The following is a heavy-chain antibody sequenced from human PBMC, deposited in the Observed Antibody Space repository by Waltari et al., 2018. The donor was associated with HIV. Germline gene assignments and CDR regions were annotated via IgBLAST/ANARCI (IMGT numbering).Heavy chain of an antibody. CDR3: ARVKVQTSVLSLNTFDV. Sequence: QVQLVQSGAEVKKPGASVKVSCKASGYTFTSYDINWVRQATGQGLEWMGWMNPNSANTGYAQKFQGRVTMTRNTSINTAYMELRSLRSDDTAIYYCARVKVQTSVLSLNTFDVWGQGTLVTVSS. J-gene: IGHJ3*01. D-gene: IGHD3-10*01. V-gene: IGHV1-8*01. CDR2: MNPNSANT. CDR1: GYTFTSYD.